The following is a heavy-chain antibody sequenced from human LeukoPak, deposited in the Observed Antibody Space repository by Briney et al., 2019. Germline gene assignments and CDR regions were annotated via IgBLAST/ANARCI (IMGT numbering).Heavy chain of an antibody. CDR3: AKGGAVTGTMYFQY. CDR2: IRSSGDST. CDR1: GFTFATYT. J-gene: IGHJ1*01. Sequence: GGSLRLSCAAYGFTFATYTMSWVRQAPGKGLEWVSAIRSSGDSTYYADSAKGRFTISRDNSKNTLYLQMNSLRAEDTALYYCAKGGAVTGTMYFQYWGQGTLVTVSS. D-gene: IGHD6-19*01. V-gene: IGHV3-23*01.